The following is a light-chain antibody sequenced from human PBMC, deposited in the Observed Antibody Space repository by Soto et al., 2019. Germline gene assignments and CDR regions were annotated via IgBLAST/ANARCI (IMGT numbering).Light chain of an antibody. CDR2: GAS. J-gene: IGKJ1*01. V-gene: IGKV3-15*01. CDR1: QSVSNN. Sequence: EIVMTQSPATLSVSPGERATLSCRASQSVSNNLAWYHQKPGQAPRLLIFGASTRATGIPARFSGSGSGTEFTLTISSQQSEDFAVYYCEQYNVWWTFGQGTKVEIK. CDR3: EQYNVWWT.